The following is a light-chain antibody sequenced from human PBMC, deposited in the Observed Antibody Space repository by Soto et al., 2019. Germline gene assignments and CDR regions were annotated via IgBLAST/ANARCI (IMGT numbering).Light chain of an antibody. CDR2: EDT. J-gene: IGLJ3*02. V-gene: IGLV2-23*01. CDR1: SSDVGSYNF. CDR3: CSYAGITTWV. Sequence: QSALTQPASVSGSPGQSITISCTGTSSDVGSYNFVSWYQHHPGKAPKLITYEDTKRPSGVSNRFSASKSGNTASLTISGLQAEDEADYYCCSYAGITTWVFGGGTQLTVL.